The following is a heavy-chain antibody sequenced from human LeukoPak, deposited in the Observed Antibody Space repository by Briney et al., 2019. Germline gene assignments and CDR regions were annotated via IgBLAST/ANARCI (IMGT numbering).Heavy chain of an antibody. V-gene: IGHV1-8*01. CDR3: ARAPDFWSGEYYYYYYMDV. CDR1: GYTFTSYD. J-gene: IGHJ6*03. CDR2: MNPNSGNT. D-gene: IGHD3-3*01. Sequence: GASVKVSCKASGYTFTSYDINWVRQATGQGLEWMGWMNPNSGNTGYAQKFQGRVTMTMNTSITTAYMELSSLRSEDTAVYYCARAPDFWSGEYYYYYYMDVWGKGTTVTVSS.